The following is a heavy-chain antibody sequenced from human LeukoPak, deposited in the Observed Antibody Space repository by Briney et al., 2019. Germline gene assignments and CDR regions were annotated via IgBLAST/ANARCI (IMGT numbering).Heavy chain of an antibody. D-gene: IGHD3-3*01. CDR3: ARGPLIIRRYNWFDP. Sequence: RPSETLSLTCAVSGASISSNSHFWGWVRQPPGKGLGWIGSFRYRDNTYSNPSLKSRVTISVDTSKNQFSLKLSSVTAADTAVYYCARGPLIIRRYNWFDPWGQGTLVTVSS. V-gene: IGHV4-39*07. J-gene: IGHJ5*02. CDR1: GASISSNSHF. CDR2: FRYRDNT.